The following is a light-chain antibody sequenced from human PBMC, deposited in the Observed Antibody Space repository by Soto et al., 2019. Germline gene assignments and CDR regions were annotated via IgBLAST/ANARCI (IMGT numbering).Light chain of an antibody. J-gene: IGLJ1*01. CDR3: CSYTDSRTYV. CDR1: FNDIGSYNF. CDR2: EVS. V-gene: IGLV2-23*02. Sequence: QSALTQPASVSGSPGQSITISCSGSFNDIGSYNFVSWFQQRPARAPKLIIYEVSERPSGVSHRFSGSKSGSTASLTISGLQTEDEADYYCCSYTDSRTYVFGSGTKLTVL.